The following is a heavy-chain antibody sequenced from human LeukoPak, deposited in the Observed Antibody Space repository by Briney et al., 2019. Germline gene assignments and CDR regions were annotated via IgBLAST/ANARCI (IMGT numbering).Heavy chain of an antibody. Sequence: RSSETLSLTCTVSGGSISSGGYYWSWIRQHPGKGLEWIGYIYYSGSTYYNPSLKSRVTISVDTSKNQFSLKLSSVTAADTAVYYCARGDYYGSGSYGFKYLDYWGQGTLVTVSS. CDR1: GGSISSGGYY. CDR2: IYYSGST. CDR3: ARGDYYGSGSYGFKYLDY. V-gene: IGHV4-31*03. J-gene: IGHJ4*02. D-gene: IGHD3-10*01.